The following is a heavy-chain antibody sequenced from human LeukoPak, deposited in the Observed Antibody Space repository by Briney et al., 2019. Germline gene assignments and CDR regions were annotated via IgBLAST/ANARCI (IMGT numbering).Heavy chain of an antibody. Sequence: SETLSLTCTVSGGSISSYYWSWIRQPPGKGLEWIGYIYYSGSTNYNPSLKSRVTISVDTSKNQFSLKLSSVTVADTAVYYCARHAYGSSGYYVVPDYWGQGTLVTVSS. CDR2: IYYSGST. CDR3: ARHAYGSSGYYVVPDY. V-gene: IGHV4-59*08. J-gene: IGHJ4*02. CDR1: GGSISSYY. D-gene: IGHD3-22*01.